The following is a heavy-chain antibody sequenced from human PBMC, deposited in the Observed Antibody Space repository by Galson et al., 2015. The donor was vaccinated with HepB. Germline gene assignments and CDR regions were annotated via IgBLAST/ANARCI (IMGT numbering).Heavy chain of an antibody. J-gene: IGHJ6*03. CDR1: GFTFSRNS. D-gene: IGHD3-3*01. V-gene: IGHV3-21*01. CDR2: ISSSSSHI. Sequence: SLRLSCAASGFTFSRNSMHWVRQAPGKGLEWVSSISSSSSHISYADSLKGRLTISRDNAKNSLYLQMNSLRAEDTAVYYCARAPDHDFWSDYYYYYMDVWGKGTTVTVSS. CDR3: ARAPDHDFWSDYYYYYMDV.